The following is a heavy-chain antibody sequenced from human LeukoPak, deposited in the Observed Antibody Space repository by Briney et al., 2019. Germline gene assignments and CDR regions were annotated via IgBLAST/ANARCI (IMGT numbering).Heavy chain of an antibody. CDR3: ARDEGYSGIFDY. D-gene: IGHD5-12*01. J-gene: IGHJ4*02. CDR2: ISYDGSNK. Sequence: GGSLRLSCVASGFTFSSYAMHWVRQAPGKGLEWVAVISYDGSNKYYADSVKGRFTISRDNSKNTLYLQMNSLRAEDTAVYYCARDEGYSGIFDYWGQGTLVTVSS. CDR1: GFTFSSYA. V-gene: IGHV3-30*04.